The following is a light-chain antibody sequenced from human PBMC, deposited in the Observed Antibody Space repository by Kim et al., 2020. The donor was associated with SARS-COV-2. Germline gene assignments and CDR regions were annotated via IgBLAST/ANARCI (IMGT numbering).Light chain of an antibody. CDR1: ALPKQY. CDR2: EDT. J-gene: IGLJ3*02. V-gene: IGLV3-25*03. CDR3: QSADSSDTFWV. Sequence: SYELTQPPSVSVFPGQTARITCSGDALPKQYAYWFQQKPGQAPVVVIYEDTERPTGIPERFSGSTSGTTVTLTISGVQAEDEADYYCQSADSSDTFWVFGGGTKVTVL.